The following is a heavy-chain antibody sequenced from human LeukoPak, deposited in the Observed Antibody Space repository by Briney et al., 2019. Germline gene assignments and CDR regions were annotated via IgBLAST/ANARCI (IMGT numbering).Heavy chain of an antibody. CDR3: ARDLYYYGSGKYYYYMDV. D-gene: IGHD3-10*01. CDR1: GGSISSYY. J-gene: IGHJ6*03. V-gene: IGHV4-59*01. CDR2: IYYSGST. Sequence: SETLSLTCTVSGGSISSYYWSWIRQPPGKGLEWIGYIYYSGSTNYNPSLKSRVTISVDTSKNQFSLKLRSVTAADTAVYYCARDLYYYGSGKYYYYMDVWGKGTTVTVSS.